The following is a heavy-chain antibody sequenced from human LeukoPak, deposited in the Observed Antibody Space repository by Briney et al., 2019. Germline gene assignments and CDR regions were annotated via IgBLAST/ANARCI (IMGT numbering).Heavy chain of an antibody. CDR3: AEGSLTQTHYYYGMDV. Sequence: GASVKVSCKASGYTFTSYGISWVRQAPGQGLEWMGWINPNSGGTNYAQKFQGRVTMTRDTSISTAYMELSRLRSDDTAVYYCAEGSLTQTHYYYGMDVWGQGTTVTVSS. CDR1: GYTFTSYG. V-gene: IGHV1-2*02. J-gene: IGHJ6*02. CDR2: INPNSGGT.